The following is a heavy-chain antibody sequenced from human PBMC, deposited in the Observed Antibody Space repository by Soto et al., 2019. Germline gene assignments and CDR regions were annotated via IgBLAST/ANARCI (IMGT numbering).Heavy chain of an antibody. V-gene: IGHV3-7*03. J-gene: IGHJ4*02. CDR3: ARARGVDY. CDR2: IKADGSEK. Sequence: PVGSLRLSCVGSGFTFSNHWMNWVRQAPGRGLEWVANIKADGSEKYYVDSVKGRFTISRDNAKNSLYLQMNSLRAEDTAVYYCARARGVDYWGQGTQVTVSS. D-gene: IGHD3-16*01. CDR1: GFTFSNHW.